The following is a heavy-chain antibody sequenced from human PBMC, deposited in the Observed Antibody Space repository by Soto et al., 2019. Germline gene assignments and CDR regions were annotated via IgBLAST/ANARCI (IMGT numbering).Heavy chain of an antibody. V-gene: IGHV4-4*07. J-gene: IGHJ3*02. CDR1: GGSISSYS. D-gene: IGHD3-16*01. CDR2: VDTTGGT. Sequence: QVQLQESGPGLVEPSETLSLTCTVSGGSISSYSWNWIRQPAGKGLEWIGRVDTTGGTNHIPSLKSRVTMSVDTSKNQFSLNLRFVTAADTAVYFCAKDDSGAADIWGQGTMVTVS. CDR3: AKDDSGAADI.